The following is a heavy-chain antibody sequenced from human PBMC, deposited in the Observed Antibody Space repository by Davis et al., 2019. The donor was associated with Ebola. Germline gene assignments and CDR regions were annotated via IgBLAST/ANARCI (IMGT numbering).Heavy chain of an antibody. D-gene: IGHD1-14*01. CDR1: GFTFSSYA. CDR3: ARDNPPSYYMDV. Sequence: GESLKISCAASGFTFSSYAMHWVRQAPGKGLEWVAVISYDGSNKYYADSVKGRFTISRDNSKNTLYLQMNSLRAEDTAVYYCARDNPPSYYMDVWGKGTTVTVSS. V-gene: IGHV3-30-3*01. CDR2: ISYDGSNK. J-gene: IGHJ6*03.